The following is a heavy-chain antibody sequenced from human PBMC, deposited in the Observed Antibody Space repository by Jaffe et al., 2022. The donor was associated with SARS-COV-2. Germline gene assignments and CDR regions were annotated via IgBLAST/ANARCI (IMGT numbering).Heavy chain of an antibody. CDR1: GFTFSSYD. J-gene: IGHJ6*03. Sequence: EVQLVESGGGLVQPGGSLRLSCAASGFTFSSYDMHWVRQATGKGLEWVSAIGTAGDTYYPGSVKGRFTISRENAKNSLYLQMNSLRAGDTAVYYCARGGAGSHYYMDVWGKGTTVTVSS. CDR2: IGTAGDT. V-gene: IGHV3-13*01. CDR3: ARGGAGSHYYMDV. D-gene: IGHD6-19*01.